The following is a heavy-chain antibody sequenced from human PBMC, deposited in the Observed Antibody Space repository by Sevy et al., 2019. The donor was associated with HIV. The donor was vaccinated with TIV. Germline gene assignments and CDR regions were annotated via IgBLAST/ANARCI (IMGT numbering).Heavy chain of an antibody. CDR2: ISWVGGST. CDR3: VRELSRYGSNSPLWFDP. CDR1: GFTFDDYT. V-gene: IGHV3-43*01. D-gene: IGHD6-13*01. Sequence: GGSLRLSCAASGFTFDDYTMHWVRQAPGKGLEWVSLISWVGGSTSYADSVKGRFTISRDSSKNSLYLQMNSLRTEDTALYYYVRELSRYGSNSPLWFDPWGQGTLVTVSS. J-gene: IGHJ5*02.